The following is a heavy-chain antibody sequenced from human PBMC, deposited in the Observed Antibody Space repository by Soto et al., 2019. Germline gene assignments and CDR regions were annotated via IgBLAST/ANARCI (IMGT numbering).Heavy chain of an antibody. J-gene: IGHJ4*02. V-gene: IGHV3-30*18. CDR1: GVAFSTYG. Sequence: QVQLVESGGAVVQPGTSLRLSCAASGVAFSTYGVHWVRQAPGKGLEWVAILSYDGHNEYYTDSVTGRFTISRDTSRNTLYLQMDRLRADDTAMYYCAKDRGFGEYLFDSLGQGTLVTVAS. D-gene: IGHD3-10*01. CDR3: AKDRGFGEYLFDS. CDR2: LSYDGHNE.